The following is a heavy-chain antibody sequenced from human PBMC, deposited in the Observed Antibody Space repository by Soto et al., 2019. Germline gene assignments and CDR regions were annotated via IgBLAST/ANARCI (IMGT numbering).Heavy chain of an antibody. V-gene: IGHV3-21*01. CDR1: GFTFSSYS. CDR2: ISSSSSYI. D-gene: IGHD6-19*01. Sequence: GSLRLSCAASGFTFSSYSMNWVRQAPGKGLEWVSSISSSSSYIYYADSVKGRFTISRDNAGNSLYLQMNSLRAEDTAVYYCARDLHSSGWYYFDYWGQGALVTVSS. CDR3: ARDLHSSGWYYFDY. J-gene: IGHJ4*02.